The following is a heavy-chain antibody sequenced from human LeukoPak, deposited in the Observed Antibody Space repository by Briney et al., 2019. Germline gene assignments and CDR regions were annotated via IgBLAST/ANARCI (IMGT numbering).Heavy chain of an antibody. CDR1: GGSISSGSYY. V-gene: IGHV4-61*02. Sequence: NTSQTLSLTCTVSGGSISSGSYYWSWIRQPAGKGLEWIGRIYTSGSTNYNPSLKSRVTISVDTSKNQFSLKLSSVTAADTAVYYCARGGYCGGDCYFYYWGQGTLVTVSS. CDR3: ARGGYCGGDCYFYY. CDR2: IYTSGST. J-gene: IGHJ4*02. D-gene: IGHD2-21*02.